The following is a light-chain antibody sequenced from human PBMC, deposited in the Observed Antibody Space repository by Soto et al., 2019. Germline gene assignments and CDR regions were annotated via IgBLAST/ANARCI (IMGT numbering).Light chain of an antibody. V-gene: IGKV1-39*01. CDR1: QSISSY. CDR3: QQSYRTLTIT. CDR2: AAS. J-gene: IGKJ5*01. Sequence: LPIIESTYSRSAYVGDIVTINCRASQSISSYLNWYQQKPGKAPKLLIYAASSLQSGVQSRFSGSGSGTDFTLTISRLQPEDFAPYYFQQSYRTLTITFGQGTRLEIK.